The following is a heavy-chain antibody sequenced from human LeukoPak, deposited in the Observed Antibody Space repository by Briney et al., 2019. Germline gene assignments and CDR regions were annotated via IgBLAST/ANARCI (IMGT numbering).Heavy chain of an antibody. V-gene: IGHV3-33*01. CDR2: IWSDGINK. CDR3: ARDLSSGYSGNYGAFEY. CDR1: GFTYNTHG. Sequence: GRSLRLSCAASGFTYNTHGMHWIRQAPGKGLEWVAFIWSDGINKYYANSVEGRFTISRDNSKNTVYLQMNSLRAEDTAVYYCARDLSSGYSGNYGAFEYWGQGTLVIVSS. D-gene: IGHD1-26*01. J-gene: IGHJ4*02.